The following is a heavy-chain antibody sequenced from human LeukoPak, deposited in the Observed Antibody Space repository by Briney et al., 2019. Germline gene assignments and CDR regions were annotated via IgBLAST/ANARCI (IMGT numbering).Heavy chain of an antibody. V-gene: IGHV3-66*01. J-gene: IGHJ4*02. CDR1: GFTVSSNY. D-gene: IGHD3-22*01. CDR2: IYSGGST. Sequence: GGSLRLSCAASGFTVSSNYMSWVRQAPGKGLEWVSVIYSGGSTYYADSVKGRFTISRDNSKNTLYLQMNSLRAEDTAVYYCASRGKYYYDSSGYYALWGQGTLVTVSS. CDR3: ASRGKYYYDSSGYYAL.